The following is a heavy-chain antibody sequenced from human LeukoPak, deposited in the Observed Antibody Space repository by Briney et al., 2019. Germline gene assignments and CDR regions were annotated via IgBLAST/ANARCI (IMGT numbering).Heavy chain of an antibody. CDR2: IYHSGST. D-gene: IGHD1-26*01. J-gene: IGHJ5*02. Sequence: SGTLSLTCAVSGGSISSSNWWSWVRQPPGKGLEWIGEIYHSGSTNYNPSLKSRVTISVDTSKNQFSLKLSSVTAADTAVYYCARVVGATKVRWFDPWGQGTLVTVSS. CDR3: ARVVGATKVRWFDP. CDR1: GGSISSSNW. V-gene: IGHV4-4*02.